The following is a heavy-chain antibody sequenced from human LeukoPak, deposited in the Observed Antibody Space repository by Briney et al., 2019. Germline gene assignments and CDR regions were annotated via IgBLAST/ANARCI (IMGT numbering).Heavy chain of an antibody. CDR1: GYTFTIYG. CDR2: ISAYNGNT. D-gene: IGHD3-22*01. V-gene: IGHV1-18*01. J-gene: IGHJ4*02. Sequence: ASVKVSCKASGYTFTIYGISWVRQAPGQGLEWMGVISAYNGNTNYSQKLQGRVTMTTDTSTSTAYMELRSLRSDDTAVYYCARDRVPNYYDSSGYPLDYWGQGTLVTVSS. CDR3: ARDRVPNYYDSSGYPLDY.